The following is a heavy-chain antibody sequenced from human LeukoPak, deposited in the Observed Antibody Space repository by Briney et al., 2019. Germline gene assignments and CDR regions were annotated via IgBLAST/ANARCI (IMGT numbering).Heavy chain of an antibody. CDR3: ARRDYYGSGSSYPFDY. CDR2: IYYSGST. J-gene: IGHJ4*02. Sequence: SETLSLTCTVSGGSISSSSYYWGWIRQPPGTGLEWIGSIYYSGSTYYDPSLKSRVTISVDTSKNQFSLKLSSVTAADTAVYYCARRDYYGSGSSYPFDYWGQGTLVTVSS. V-gene: IGHV4-39*01. CDR1: GGSISSSSYY. D-gene: IGHD3-10*01.